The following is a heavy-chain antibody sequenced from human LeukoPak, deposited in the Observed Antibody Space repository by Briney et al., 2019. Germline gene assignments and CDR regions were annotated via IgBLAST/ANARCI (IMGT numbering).Heavy chain of an antibody. CDR3: AKEVLRYFDWSLDRPSELDY. CDR1: GFTFSSYA. CDR2: ISGSGGST. V-gene: IGHV3-23*01. J-gene: IGHJ4*02. Sequence: GGSLRLSCAASGFTFSSYAMSWVRQAPGKGLGWVSAISGSGGSTYYADSVKGRFTISRDNSKNTLYLHMNSLRAEDTAVYYCAKEVLRYFDWSLDRPSELDYWGQGTLVTVSS. D-gene: IGHD3-9*01.